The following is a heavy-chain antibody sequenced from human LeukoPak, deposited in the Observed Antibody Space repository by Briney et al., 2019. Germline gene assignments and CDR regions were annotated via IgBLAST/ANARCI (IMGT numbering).Heavy chain of an antibody. CDR3: AKYGPQDSGSSHFDY. CDR1: GFTFSSYA. V-gene: IGHV3-23*01. Sequence: GGSLRLSCAASGFTFSSYAMSWVRQAPGKGLEWVSAIRDSGSSTHYADSVKGRFTTSRDNSKNTPFLQMNSLRAEDTAIYYCAKYGPQDSGSSHFDYWGQGALVTVS. J-gene: IGHJ4*02. CDR2: IRDSGSST. D-gene: IGHD1-26*01.